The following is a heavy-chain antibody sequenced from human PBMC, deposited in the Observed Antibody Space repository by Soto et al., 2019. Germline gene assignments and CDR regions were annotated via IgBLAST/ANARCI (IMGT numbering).Heavy chain of an antibody. D-gene: IGHD4-17*01. J-gene: IGHJ5*02. V-gene: IGHV4-39*01. Sequence: QLQLQESGPGLVKPSETLSLTCTVSGGSISSSSYYWGWIRQPPGKGLEWIGSIYYSGSTYYNPSLKRRVTISVDTSKNQFSLKLSSVTAADTAVYYCARRLMTTVINLFDPWGQGTLVTVSS. CDR3: ARRLMTTVINLFDP. CDR1: GGSISSSSYY. CDR2: IYYSGST.